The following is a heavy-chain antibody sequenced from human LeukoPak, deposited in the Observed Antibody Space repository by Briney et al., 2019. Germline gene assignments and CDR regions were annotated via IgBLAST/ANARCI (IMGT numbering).Heavy chain of an antibody. J-gene: IGHJ4*02. V-gene: IGHV3-74*01. Sequence: GGSVILPCAASGFTFRSYGMHGARQAPREGLVWVSRVNSDGSNTIYADSVKGRFTFSRDNAKNTLYLQMNRLRAEDTAVYYCARGGTGWSSYFDYWGQGTLVTVSS. D-gene: IGHD6-19*01. CDR3: ARGGTGWSSYFDY. CDR2: VNSDGSNT. CDR1: GFTFRSYG.